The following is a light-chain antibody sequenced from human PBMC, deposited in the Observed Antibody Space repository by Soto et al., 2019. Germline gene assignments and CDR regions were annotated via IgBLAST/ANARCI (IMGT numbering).Light chain of an antibody. CDR3: QQYDSSPWT. CDR2: GAS. CDR1: QSVSSSY. V-gene: IGKV3-20*01. J-gene: IGKJ1*01. Sequence: EIVLTQSPGTLSLSPGERATLSCRASQSVSSSYLAWYQQKPGQAPRLLIYGASSRATGIPDRFSGSGSGTVFALTISRLEPEDFAVFYCQQYDSSPWTFGQGTKVEI.